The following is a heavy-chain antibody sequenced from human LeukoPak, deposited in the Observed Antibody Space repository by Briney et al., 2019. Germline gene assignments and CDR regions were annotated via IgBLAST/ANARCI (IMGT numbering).Heavy chain of an antibody. CDR1: GYTFTGYY. CDR3: ARGPIGGPRKGFDI. V-gene: IGHV1-2*02. J-gene: IGHJ4*02. CDR2: INTHNGAT. D-gene: IGHD1-26*01. Sequence: ASVKVSCKASGYTFTGYYMHWVRQAPGQGLEWMGWINTHNGATNYAQHFQGRVTMTTDTAVTTAYMDLDGLISDDAAVYFCARGPIGGPRKGFDIWGQGTLVTVSS.